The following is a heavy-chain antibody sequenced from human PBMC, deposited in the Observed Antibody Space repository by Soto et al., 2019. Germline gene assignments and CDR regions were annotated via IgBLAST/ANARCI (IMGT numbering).Heavy chain of an antibody. D-gene: IGHD3-3*01. Sequence: EVQLVESGGGLVKPGGSLRLSCAASGFTFSSYSMNWVRQAPGKGLEWVSSISSSSSYIYYADSVKGRFTISRDNAKNSLYLQMNSLRAEDTAVYYCARDLTGITIFGVLRDYWVQGTLVTVSS. CDR3: ARDLTGITIFGVLRDY. CDR1: GFTFSSYS. CDR2: ISSSSSYI. J-gene: IGHJ4*02. V-gene: IGHV3-21*01.